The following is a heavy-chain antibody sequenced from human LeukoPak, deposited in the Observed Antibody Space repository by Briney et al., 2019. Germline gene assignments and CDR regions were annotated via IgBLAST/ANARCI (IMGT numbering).Heavy chain of an antibody. V-gene: IGHV3-30*18. CDR1: GFTFDTYG. CDR2: IAYVGSNR. D-gene: IGHD1-1*01. J-gene: IGHJ6*02. CDR3: AKEKAIATINYGLDV. Sequence: PGGSLRLSCAASGFTFDTYGMLWVRQAPGKGLEWVAVIAYVGSNRVYADSVKGRFTISRDNSKNTLYLQMNSLRGEDTAVYYCAKEKAIATINYGLDVWGQGTTVTVSS.